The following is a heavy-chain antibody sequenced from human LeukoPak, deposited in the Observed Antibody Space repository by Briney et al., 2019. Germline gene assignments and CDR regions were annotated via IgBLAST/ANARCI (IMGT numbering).Heavy chain of an antibody. Sequence: SETLSLTCAVSGYSISSGYYWGWIRQPPGKGLEWIGSIYHSGSTYYNPSLKSRVTISVDTSKNQFSLKLSSVTAADTAVYYCARAPDGRFDPWGQGTLVTVSP. CDR3: ARAPDGRFDP. V-gene: IGHV4-38-2*01. CDR2: IYHSGST. D-gene: IGHD1-26*01. J-gene: IGHJ5*02. CDR1: GYSISSGYY.